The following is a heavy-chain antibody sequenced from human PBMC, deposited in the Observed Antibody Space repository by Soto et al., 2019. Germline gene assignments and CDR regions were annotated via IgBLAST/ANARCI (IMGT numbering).Heavy chain of an antibody. CDR1: GCSISSGGYY. CDR2: IYYTGST. Sequence: QVQLQESGPGLLKPSPTLSLTCSVSGCSISSGGYYWNWIRQLPGKGLEWIGCIYYTGSTYNNPSLKRRVTLSVDTSKNKFSLILSSVTAADTAVYYCAREVSTHVDSWGQGILVTVSS. CDR3: AREVSTHVDS. J-gene: IGHJ4*02. V-gene: IGHV4-31*03.